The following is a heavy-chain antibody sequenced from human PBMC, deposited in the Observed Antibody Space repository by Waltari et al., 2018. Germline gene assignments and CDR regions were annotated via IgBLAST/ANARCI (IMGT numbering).Heavy chain of an antibody. CDR3: ARGSCSGGSCYYDGGVDY. D-gene: IGHD2-15*01. J-gene: IGHJ4*02. Sequence: EVQLVESGGGLVKPGGSLRLYCAASGFTFSSYSMNWVRPAPGKGLEWVSSISSSSYIYYADSVKGRFTISRDNAKNSLYLQMNSLRAEDTAVYYCARGSCSGGSCYYDGGVDYWGQGTLVTVSS. CDR2: ISSSSYI. CDR1: GFTFSSYS. V-gene: IGHV3-21*01.